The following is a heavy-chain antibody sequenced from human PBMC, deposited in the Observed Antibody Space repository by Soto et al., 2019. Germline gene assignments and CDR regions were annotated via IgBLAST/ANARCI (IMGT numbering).Heavy chain of an antibody. CDR2: ISSDGRNT. D-gene: IGHD6-19*01. Sequence: EVQLVESGGGLVQPGGSLRLSCAASGFAFSSYWMQWVRQTPGKGPVWVSRISSDGRNTTYADPVKGRFTISRDNAKNTLHLQMTRLTDDDTDVYYCIKASTVTGVGGYRWGQGTLVNVSS. V-gene: IGHV3-74*03. CDR1: GFAFSSYW. J-gene: IGHJ5*02. CDR3: IKASTVTGVGGYR.